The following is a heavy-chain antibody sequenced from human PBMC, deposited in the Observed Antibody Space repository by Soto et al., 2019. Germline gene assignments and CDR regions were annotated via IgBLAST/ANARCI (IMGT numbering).Heavy chain of an antibody. Sequence: QVQLVESGGGVVQPGRSLRLSCAASGFTFSHYGIHWVRQAPGKGLEWLAVISYDGSNKHYADSVKGRFTVSRDNSKNTLYLQMTSLRAEDTAVYFCARYSGKYHCPIDYWGQGTLVTVSS. J-gene: IGHJ4*02. CDR2: ISYDGSNK. CDR3: ARYSGKYHCPIDY. D-gene: IGHD1-26*01. CDR1: GFTFSHYG. V-gene: IGHV3-30*03.